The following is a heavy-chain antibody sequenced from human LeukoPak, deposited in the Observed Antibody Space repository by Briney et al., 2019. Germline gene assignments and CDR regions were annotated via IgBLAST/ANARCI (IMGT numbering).Heavy chain of an antibody. Sequence: PGGSLRLSCAASGFTFSSYAMSWVRQAPGKGLEWVSATSGSGGSTYYADSVKGRFTISRDNSKNTLYLQINSLRAEDTAVYYCAKDPTYFYDSSGYWLYWGQGTLVTVSS. J-gene: IGHJ4*02. V-gene: IGHV3-23*01. CDR1: GFTFSSYA. D-gene: IGHD3-22*01. CDR2: TSGSGGST. CDR3: AKDPTYFYDSSGYWLY.